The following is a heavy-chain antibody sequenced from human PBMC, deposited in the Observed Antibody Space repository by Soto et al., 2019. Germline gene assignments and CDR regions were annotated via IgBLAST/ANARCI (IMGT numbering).Heavy chain of an antibody. Sequence: QVQLVESGGGVVQPGRSLRLSCAASGFTFSSYAMHWVRQAPGKGLEWVAVISYDGSNKYYADSVKDRFTISRDNSKNTLYLQMNSLRAEDTAVYYCARGGYYDSSGYYYGYFQHWGQGTLVTVSS. D-gene: IGHD3-22*01. V-gene: IGHV3-30-3*01. J-gene: IGHJ1*01. CDR1: GFTFSSYA. CDR3: ARGGYYDSSGYYYGYFQH. CDR2: ISYDGSNK.